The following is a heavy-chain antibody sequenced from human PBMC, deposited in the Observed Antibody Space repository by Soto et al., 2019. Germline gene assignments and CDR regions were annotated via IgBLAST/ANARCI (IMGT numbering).Heavy chain of an antibody. CDR2: ISTYSGDT. Sequence: ASVKVSCKASGCTFFTYDISWVRQAPGQGLEWMGWISTYSGDTKYAQKFQGRVTMTTDTSTTTAYLELRSLGSDDTAVYYCARHHGPTTSENWFDPWGQGTLVTVSS. J-gene: IGHJ5*02. D-gene: IGHD5-12*01. V-gene: IGHV1-18*01. CDR3: ARHHGPTTSENWFDP. CDR1: GCTFFTYD.